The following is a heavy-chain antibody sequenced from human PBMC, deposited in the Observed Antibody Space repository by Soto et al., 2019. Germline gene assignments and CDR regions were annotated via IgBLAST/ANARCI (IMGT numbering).Heavy chain of an antibody. CDR1: GFTFSSYA. CDR2: ISGSGGST. Sequence: VGSLRLSCAASGFTFSSYAMSWVRQAPGKGLEWVSAISGSGGSTYYADSVKGRFTISRDNSKNTLYLQMNSLRAEDTAVYYCPTGPEIYDFWSSSDIWGQGTMVTVSS. CDR3: PTGPEIYDFWSSSDI. D-gene: IGHD3-3*01. V-gene: IGHV3-23*01. J-gene: IGHJ3*02.